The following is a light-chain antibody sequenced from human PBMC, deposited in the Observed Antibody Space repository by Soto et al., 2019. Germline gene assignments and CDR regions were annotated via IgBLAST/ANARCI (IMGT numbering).Light chain of an antibody. Sequence: EVVLTQSPGTLSLSPGERATLSCRASESVGSSYLAWYQQKPGQAPSVLIYGTSSRATGIPDRFSGSGSGTDFTLTISRLQPEDFATYYCQQSYSTSWTFGQGTKVDIK. V-gene: IGKV3-20*01. CDR2: GTS. CDR1: ESVGSSY. CDR3: QQSYSTSWT. J-gene: IGKJ1*01.